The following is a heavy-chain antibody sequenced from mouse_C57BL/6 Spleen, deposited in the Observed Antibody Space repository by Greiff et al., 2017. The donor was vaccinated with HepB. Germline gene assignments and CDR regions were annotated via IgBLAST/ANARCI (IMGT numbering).Heavy chain of an antibody. CDR2: IRSKSNNYAT. Sequence: EVKLVESGGGLVQPKGSLKLSCAASGFSFNTYAMNWVRQAPGTGLEWVARIRSKSNNYATYYADSVKDRFTISRDDSESMLYLQMNNLKTEDTAMYYCVRHAPTVVATDWYFDVWGTGTTVTVSS. J-gene: IGHJ1*03. CDR3: VRHAPTVVATDWYFDV. D-gene: IGHD1-1*01. CDR1: GFSFNTYA. V-gene: IGHV10-1*01.